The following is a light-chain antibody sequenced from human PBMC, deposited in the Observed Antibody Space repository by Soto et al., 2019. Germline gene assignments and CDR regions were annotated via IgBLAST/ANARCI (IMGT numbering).Light chain of an antibody. V-gene: IGKV3-15*01. J-gene: IGKJ5*01. Sequence: EIMMTQSPATLSVSPGERATVSCRASQSVRNNLAWYQQRRGQAPRLLIYYASTRATGVPARFSGSGSGTEFTLNITSLQSEDSALYYCQQYNKWPPITFGQGTRLEI. CDR2: YAS. CDR1: QSVRNN. CDR3: QQYNKWPPIT.